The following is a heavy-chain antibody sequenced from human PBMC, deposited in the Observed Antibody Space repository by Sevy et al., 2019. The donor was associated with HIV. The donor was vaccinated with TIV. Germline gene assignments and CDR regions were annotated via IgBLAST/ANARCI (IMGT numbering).Heavy chain of an antibody. Sequence: GGSLRLSCAASGFTFSSYWMNWVRQAPGKGLEWVANIKQDGSEKYYVESVKGRFTISRDNAKNSMHLQMNSLRAEDTAVYYCARALAADASYWGQGTLVTVSS. CDR2: IKQDGSEK. CDR3: ARALAADASY. D-gene: IGHD6-25*01. CDR1: GFTFSSYW. J-gene: IGHJ4*02. V-gene: IGHV3-7*01.